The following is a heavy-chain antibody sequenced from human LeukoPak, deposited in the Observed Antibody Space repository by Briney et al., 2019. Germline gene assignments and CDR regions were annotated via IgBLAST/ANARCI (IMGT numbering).Heavy chain of an antibody. V-gene: IGHV4-38-2*01. CDR1: GYSISSGYY. CDR2: IYHSGST. D-gene: IGHD2-2*01. CDR3: ARHLYIPAAHDALDI. J-gene: IGHJ3*02. Sequence: KPSETLSLTCAVSGYSISSGYYWGWIRQPPGKGLEWIGSIYHSGSTYYNPSLKSRVTISVDTSKNQFSLKLSSVTAADTAVYYCARHLYIPAAHDALDIWGQGTMVTVSS.